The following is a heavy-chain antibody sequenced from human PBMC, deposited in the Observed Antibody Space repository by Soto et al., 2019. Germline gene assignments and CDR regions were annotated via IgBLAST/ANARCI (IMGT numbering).Heavy chain of an antibody. CDR2: FDPEDGEA. Sequence: ASVKVSCKVSGYTLTELSMHWVRQAPGKGLEWMGGFDPEDGEAIYAQKFQGRVTMTEDTSTDTAYMELSSLRSEDTAVYYCAFRRRYYGSGEKNNVEGLAWFDPWGQGTLVTVSS. CDR1: GYTLTELS. J-gene: IGHJ5*02. V-gene: IGHV1-24*01. D-gene: IGHD3-10*01. CDR3: AFRRRYYGSGEKNNVEGLAWFDP.